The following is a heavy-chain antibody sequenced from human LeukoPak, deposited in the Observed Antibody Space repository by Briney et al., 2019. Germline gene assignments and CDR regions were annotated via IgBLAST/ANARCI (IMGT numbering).Heavy chain of an antibody. Sequence: PSETLSLTCAVYGGSFSGYYWSWIRQPPGKGLEWIGEINHSGSTNYNPSLKSRVTISVDTSKNQFSLKLSSVTAADTAVYYCARSAEQQPAGYFDYWGRGTLVSVSS. J-gene: IGHJ4*02. D-gene: IGHD6-13*01. CDR1: GGSFSGYY. V-gene: IGHV4-34*01. CDR2: INHSGST. CDR3: ARSAEQQPAGYFDY.